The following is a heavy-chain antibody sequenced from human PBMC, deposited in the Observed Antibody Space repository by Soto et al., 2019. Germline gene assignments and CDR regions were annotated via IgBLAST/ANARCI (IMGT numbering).Heavy chain of an antibody. Sequence: EVQLVESGGGLVQPGGSLRLSCAASGFTFSSYEMNWVRQAPGKGLEWVSYISSSGSTIYYADSVKGRFTISRDNAKNSLYLEMNSLSAEDTAVYYCAVGAEDYYYGMDVWGQGTTVTVSS. CDR3: AVGAEDYYYGMDV. D-gene: IGHD1-26*01. CDR2: ISSSGSTI. CDR1: GFTFSSYE. V-gene: IGHV3-48*03. J-gene: IGHJ6*02.